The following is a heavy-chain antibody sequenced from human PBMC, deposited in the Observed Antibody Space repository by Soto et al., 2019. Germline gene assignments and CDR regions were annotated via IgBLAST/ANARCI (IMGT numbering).Heavy chain of an antibody. Sequence: GGSLRLSCAASGFTFSSYGMHWVRQAPGKGLEWVAVISYDGSNKYYADSVKGRFTISRDNSKNTLYLQMNSLRAEDTAVYYCANAYDSPEGPDAFDIWGQGTMVTVSS. CDR3: ANAYDSPEGPDAFDI. J-gene: IGHJ3*02. V-gene: IGHV3-30*18. CDR2: ISYDGSNK. D-gene: IGHD3-22*01. CDR1: GFTFSSYG.